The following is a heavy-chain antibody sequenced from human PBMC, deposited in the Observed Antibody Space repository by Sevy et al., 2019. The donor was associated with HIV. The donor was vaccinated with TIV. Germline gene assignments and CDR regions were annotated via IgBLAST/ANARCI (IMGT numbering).Heavy chain of an antibody. CDR3: TTDSKKRGLFPLLDY. CDR2: IKSKTDSGTT. Sequence: GGSLRLSCAASGFTFCNAWMSWVRQAPGKGLEWVGRIKSKTDSGTTDYAAPVKGRFTISRDDSKNTLYLQMNSLKTEDTAIYYCTTDSKKRGLFPLLDYWGQGTLVTVSS. J-gene: IGHJ4*02. D-gene: IGHD3-10*01. V-gene: IGHV3-15*01. CDR1: GFTFCNAW.